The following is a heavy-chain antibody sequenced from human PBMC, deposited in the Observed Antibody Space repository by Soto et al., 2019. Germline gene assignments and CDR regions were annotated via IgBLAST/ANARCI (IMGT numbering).Heavy chain of an antibody. Sequence: PGGSLTRSSAAAGFTFSNAWMNWVRQAPGKGLEWVGRIKRKTDGGTTDYAAPVKGRFTISRDDSKNTLYLQMNSLKTEDTAVYYCCSEDIWSGYFDYWGQGTLVTVPS. V-gene: IGHV3-15*07. CDR1: GFTFSNAW. CDR2: IKRKTDGGTT. CDR3: CSEDIWSGYFDY. J-gene: IGHJ4*02. D-gene: IGHD3-3*01.